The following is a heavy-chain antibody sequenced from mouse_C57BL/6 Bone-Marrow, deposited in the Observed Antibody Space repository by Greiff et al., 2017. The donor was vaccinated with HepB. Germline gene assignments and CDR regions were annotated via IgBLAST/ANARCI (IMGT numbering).Heavy chain of an antibody. J-gene: IGHJ4*01. CDR3: ARDGRLYAMDY. D-gene: IGHD2-2*01. CDR2: ISDGGSYT. Sequence: EVQVVESGGGLVKPGGSLKLSCAASGFTFSSYAMSWVRQTPEKRLEWVATISDGGSYTYYPDNVKGRFTISRDNAKNNLYLQMSHLKSEDTAMYYCARDGRLYAMDYWGQGTSVTVSS. V-gene: IGHV5-4*01. CDR1: GFTFSSYA.